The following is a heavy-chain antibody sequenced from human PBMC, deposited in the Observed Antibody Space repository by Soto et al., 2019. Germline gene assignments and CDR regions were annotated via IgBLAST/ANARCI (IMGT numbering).Heavy chain of an antibody. V-gene: IGHV1-69*12. Sequence: QVHLVQSGAEVKKPGSSVKVSCKASSDTFSSFAISWVQQAPGQGLEWMGGIIPIFRTPDYAQKFQGRVTITVDESTNTAYMELRSLTSEDTAVYYCARDKDRQQLGGNYYSALDVWGQGTTVIVSS. CDR1: SDTFSSFA. D-gene: IGHD3-3*02. J-gene: IGHJ6*02. CDR3: ARDKDRQQLGGNYYSALDV. CDR2: IIPIFRTP.